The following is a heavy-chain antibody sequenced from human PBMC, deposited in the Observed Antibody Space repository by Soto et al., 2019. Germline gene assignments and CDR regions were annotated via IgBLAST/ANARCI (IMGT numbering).Heavy chain of an antibody. J-gene: IGHJ4*02. CDR2: INSDGSST. CDR1: GFTFSSYW. Sequence: GGSLRLSCAASGFTFSSYWMHWVRQAPGKGLVWVSRINSDGSSTSYADSVKGRFTISRDNAKNTLYLQMNSLRAEDTAVYYCARVRYCSSTSCYSPGADWGQGTLVTVSS. D-gene: IGHD2-2*01. CDR3: ARVRYCSSTSCYSPGAD. V-gene: IGHV3-74*01.